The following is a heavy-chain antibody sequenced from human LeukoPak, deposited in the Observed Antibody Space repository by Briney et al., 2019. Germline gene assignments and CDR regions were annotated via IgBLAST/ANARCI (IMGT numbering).Heavy chain of an antibody. D-gene: IGHD4-23*01. CDR2: ISYDGSNK. J-gene: IGHJ3*02. Sequence: GGSLRLSCAASGFTFSSYGMHWVRQAPGKGLEWVAVISYDGSNKYYADSVKGRFTISRDNSKNTLYLQMNSLRAEDTAVYYCAKDQRQTTVVTFAFDIWGQGTMVTVSS. CDR3: AKDQRQTTVVTFAFDI. CDR1: GFTFSSYG. V-gene: IGHV3-30*18.